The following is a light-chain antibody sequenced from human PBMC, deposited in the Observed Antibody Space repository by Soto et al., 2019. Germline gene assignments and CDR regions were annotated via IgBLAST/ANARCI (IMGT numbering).Light chain of an antibody. V-gene: IGLV2-14*01. Sequence: QSALTQPRSVSGSPGQSVTISCTGTNGDIANYNYVSWYQLHPGKAPKLLIYGVSNRPSGVSNRFSGSKSGNAASLTISGLQAEDEADYYCSSYTAYTTLWVFGGGTKLTVL. J-gene: IGLJ3*02. CDR2: GVS. CDR3: SSYTAYTTLWV. CDR1: NGDIANYNY.